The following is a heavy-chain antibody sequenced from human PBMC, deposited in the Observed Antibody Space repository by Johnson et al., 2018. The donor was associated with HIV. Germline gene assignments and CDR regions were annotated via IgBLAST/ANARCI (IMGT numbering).Heavy chain of an antibody. Sequence: VQLVESGGGLVHPGGSPRLSCAASGFTVSSNYMNWVRQAPGKGLEWVSVIYSGGRTYYADSVRGRFTISRDNSKKTLYLQMNSLRTEDTAVYYCVTADRGSAWGQGTTVTVSS. D-gene: IGHD1-26*01. CDR2: IYSGGRT. CDR1: GFTVSSNY. V-gene: IGHV3-66*01. CDR3: VTADRGSA. J-gene: IGHJ3*01.